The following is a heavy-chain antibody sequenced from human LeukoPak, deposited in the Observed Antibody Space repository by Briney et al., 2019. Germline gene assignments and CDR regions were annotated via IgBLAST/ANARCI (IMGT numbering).Heavy chain of an antibody. CDR2: ISGSGGSI. CDR3: AREEAIAAAGTFFDY. D-gene: IGHD6-13*01. V-gene: IGHV3-23*01. Sequence: GGSLRLSCAASGFTFSSFALSWVRQAPGKGLEWVSAISGSGGSIYYADSVKGRFAISRDSSKNILYLQMNSLRAEDTAVYYCAREEAIAAAGTFFDYWGQGTLVTVSS. CDR1: GFTFSSFA. J-gene: IGHJ4*02.